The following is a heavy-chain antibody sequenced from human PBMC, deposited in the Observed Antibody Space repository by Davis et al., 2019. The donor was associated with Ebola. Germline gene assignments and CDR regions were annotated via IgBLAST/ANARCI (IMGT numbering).Heavy chain of an antibody. CDR2: IIPIFGTA. D-gene: IGHD3-9*01. V-gene: IGHV1-69*05. Sequence: AASVKVSCKASGGTFSSYAISWVRQAPGQGLEWMGGIIPIFGTANYAQKLQGRVTMTTDTSTSTAYMELRSLRSDDTAVYYCARGTYYDILTGYRENYYYGMDVWGQGTTVTVSS. CDR3: ARGTYYDILTGYRENYYYGMDV. J-gene: IGHJ6*02. CDR1: GGTFSSYA.